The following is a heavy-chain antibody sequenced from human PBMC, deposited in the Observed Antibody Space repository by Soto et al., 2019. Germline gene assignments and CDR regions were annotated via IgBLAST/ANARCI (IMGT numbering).Heavy chain of an antibody. V-gene: IGHV3-33*03. CDR2: IWYDGSNK. D-gene: IGHD1-7*01. CDR1: GFTFSSYG. CDR3: AKDLNSVPEY. Sequence: GGSLRLSCAASGFTFSSYGMHWVRQAPGKGLEWVAVIWYDGSNKYYADSVKGRFTISRDNARDMLYLQMNSLRAEDTAVYYCAKDLNSVPEYWGQGTLVTVSS. J-gene: IGHJ4*02.